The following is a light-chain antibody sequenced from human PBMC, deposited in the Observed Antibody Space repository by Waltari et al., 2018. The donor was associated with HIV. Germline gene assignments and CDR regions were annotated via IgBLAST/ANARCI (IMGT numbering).Light chain of an antibody. J-gene: IGLJ2*01. CDR3: QAWDRSVV. CDR1: QLGDKF. CDR2: QDS. V-gene: IGLV3-1*01. Sequence: SYELTQPPSVSVSPGQTASITCSGDQLGDKFVCWYQQRPGQPPVLVMYQDSKRPSGIPERFSGSNPGNTATLTSTGTQSMEEADYYCQAWDRSVVFGGGTKLTVL.